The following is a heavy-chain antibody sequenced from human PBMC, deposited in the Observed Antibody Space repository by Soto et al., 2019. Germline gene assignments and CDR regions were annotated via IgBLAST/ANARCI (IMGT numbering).Heavy chain of an antibody. Sequence: SETLSLTCTVSGGSVTSVVHSWNWIRLSPEKGLEWIGCIYHSGTTYFNPSLQSRITMSVDTSRNQFSLKLNSVTAADTAIYYCARDRKVRGWVHXWGQVILVTVSX. CDR2: IYHSGTT. J-gene: IGHJ5*02. D-gene: IGHD3-22*01. V-gene: IGHV4-30-2*06. CDR1: GGSVTSVVHS. CDR3: ARDRKVRGWVHX.